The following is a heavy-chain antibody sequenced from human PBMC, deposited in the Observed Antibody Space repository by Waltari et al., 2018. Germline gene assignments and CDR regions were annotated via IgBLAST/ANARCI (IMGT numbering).Heavy chain of an antibody. CDR2: IYHSGST. J-gene: IGHJ4*02. D-gene: IGHD2-15*01. CDR3: ARVDPVVTSYYFDY. CDR1: GYSISSGYY. V-gene: IGHV4-38-2*02. Sequence: QVQLQESGPGLVKPSETLSLTCTVSGYSISSGYYWGLIRQPPGKGLEWIGSIYHSGSTXXXXXXXXRVTISVDTSKNQFSLKLSSVTAADTAVYYCARVDPVVTSYYFDYWGQGTLVTVSS.